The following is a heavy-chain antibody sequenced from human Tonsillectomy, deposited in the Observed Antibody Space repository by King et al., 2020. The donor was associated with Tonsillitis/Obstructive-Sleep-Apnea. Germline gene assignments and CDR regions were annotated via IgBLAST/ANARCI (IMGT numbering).Heavy chain of an antibody. CDR1: GFTFSSYA. Sequence: VQLVESGGGLVQPGVSLRLSCAASGFTFSSYAMSWVRQAPGKGLEWVSAISGSGGSTYYADSVKGRFTISRDNSKNTLYLQMNSLRAEDTAVYYCAKAAGIAISGRRYYFEYWGEGTLVTVSS. CDR3: AKAAGIAISGRRYYFEY. D-gene: IGHD2-21*01. CDR2: ISGSGGST. J-gene: IGHJ4*02. V-gene: IGHV3-23*04.